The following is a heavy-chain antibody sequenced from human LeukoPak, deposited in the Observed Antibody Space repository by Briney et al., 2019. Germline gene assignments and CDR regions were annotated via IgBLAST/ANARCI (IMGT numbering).Heavy chain of an antibody. V-gene: IGHV3-21*01. Sequence: GGSLRLSCAASGFTFSSYSMNWVRQAPGKGLEWVSSISSSSSYIYYADSVKGRFTISRDNAKNSLYLQMNSLRAEDTAVYYCARSTSPPDYYDSSGYSNIFDYWGQGTLVTVSS. CDR2: ISSSSSYI. CDR3: ARSTSPPDYYDSSGYSNIFDY. J-gene: IGHJ4*02. D-gene: IGHD3-22*01. CDR1: GFTFSSYS.